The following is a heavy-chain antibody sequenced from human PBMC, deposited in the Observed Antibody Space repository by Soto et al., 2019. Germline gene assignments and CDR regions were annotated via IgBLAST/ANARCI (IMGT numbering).Heavy chain of an antibody. CDR2: IYLSGST. D-gene: IGHD4-17*01. CDR3: ARDPGYGDRSAS. Sequence: AETLPLTFTVSGDSVSSCSYSWTWIRQPPVKVREWIGYIYLSGSTNNNPSLKSRVSISVDTSKNQFSLKLSSVTAEDTAVYYCARDPGYGDRSASWGQGTLVNVSS. J-gene: IGHJ5*02. CDR1: GDSVSSCSYS. V-gene: IGHV4-61*01.